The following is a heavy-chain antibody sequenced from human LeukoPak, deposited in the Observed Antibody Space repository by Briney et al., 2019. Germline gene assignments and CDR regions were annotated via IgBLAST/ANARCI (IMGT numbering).Heavy chain of an antibody. CDR1: GGSISSSNFY. D-gene: IGHD3/OR15-3a*01. Sequence: SETLSLTCTVSGGSISSSNFYWGWIRQPPGKGLEWIGSIYYSGSTYYNPSLKSRVTISVDTSKNQFSLKLSSVTAADTAVYYCAGTGSDYWGQGTLVTVSS. CDR3: AGTGSDY. V-gene: IGHV4-39*07. CDR2: IYYSGST. J-gene: IGHJ4*02.